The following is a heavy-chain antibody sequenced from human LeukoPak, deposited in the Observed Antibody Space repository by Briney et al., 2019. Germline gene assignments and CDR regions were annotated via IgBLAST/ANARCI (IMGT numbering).Heavy chain of an antibody. CDR3: ARNHYDSSGYDFDY. Sequence: SETLSLTCTVSGGSISSSSYYWGWIRQPPGKGLEWIGYVSYSGSTYYNPSLEGRVIMSVDTSKNQFSLRLSSVTAADTAVYFCARNHYDSSGYDFDYWGQGTLVTVSS. CDR1: GGSISSSSYY. CDR2: VSYSGST. J-gene: IGHJ4*02. V-gene: IGHV4-61*05. D-gene: IGHD3-22*01.